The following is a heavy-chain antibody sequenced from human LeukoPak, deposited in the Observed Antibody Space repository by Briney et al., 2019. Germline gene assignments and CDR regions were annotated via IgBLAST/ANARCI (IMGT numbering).Heavy chain of an antibody. V-gene: IGHV3-23*01. J-gene: IGHJ5*02. Sequence: GGSLRLSCAASGFTFSSYAMSWVRQAPGKGLEWVSAISGSGGSTYYADSVKGRFTISRDNAKNSLYLQMNSLRVEDTAVFYCATGHSGSYSAWGQGTLVTVSS. CDR1: GFTFSSYA. CDR2: ISGSGGST. CDR3: ATGHSGSYSA. D-gene: IGHD3-10*01.